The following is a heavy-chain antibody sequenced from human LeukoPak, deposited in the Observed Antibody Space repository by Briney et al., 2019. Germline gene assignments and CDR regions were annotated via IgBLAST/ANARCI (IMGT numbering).Heavy chain of an antibody. CDR1: GFTFSSYG. J-gene: IGHJ4*02. V-gene: IGHV3-30*18. CDR3: AKDRHGSGSYFHY. CDR2: ISYDGSNK. D-gene: IGHD3-10*01. Sequence: PGGSLRLSCAASGFTFSSYGMHWVRQAPGKGLERVAVISYDGSNKYYADSVKGRFTISRDNSKNTLYLQMNSLRAEDTAVYYCAKDRHGSGSYFHYWGQGTLVTVSS.